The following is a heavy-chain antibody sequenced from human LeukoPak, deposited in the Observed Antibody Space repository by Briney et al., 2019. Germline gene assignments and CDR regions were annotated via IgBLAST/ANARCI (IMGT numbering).Heavy chain of an antibody. CDR2: ISSSSFYT. Sequence: GGSLRLSCAASGFTFSDYYMSWIRQAPGKGLEWVSYISSSSFYTSYADSVKGRFTISRDNAKNSLYLQMNSLRAEDTAVYYCARDHRLRYFDWSDFDYWGQGTLVSVSS. D-gene: IGHD3-9*01. J-gene: IGHJ4*02. V-gene: IGHV3-11*06. CDR3: ARDHRLRYFDWSDFDY. CDR1: GFTFSDYY.